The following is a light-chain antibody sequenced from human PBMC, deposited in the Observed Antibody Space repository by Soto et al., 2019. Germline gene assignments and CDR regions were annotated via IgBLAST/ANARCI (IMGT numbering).Light chain of an antibody. J-gene: IGKJ4*01. V-gene: IGKV3-11*01. CDR2: DAT. Sequence: EIVLTQSPVTLSLSPGDTATLSCRASQSVVRSVAWYQQKPGQAPRLLSYDATIRASGIPARFSGSGSGTDFSLTISSLEPEDFEVYYCQQHYHWPPLTFGGGTKVEVK. CDR3: QQHYHWPPLT. CDR1: QSVVRS.